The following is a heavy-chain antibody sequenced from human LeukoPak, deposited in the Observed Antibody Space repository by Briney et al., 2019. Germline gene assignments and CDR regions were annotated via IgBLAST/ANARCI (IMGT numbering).Heavy chain of an antibody. J-gene: IGHJ5*01. V-gene: IGHV1-18*01. Sequence: ASVKVSCKASGYTFTSYGISWVRQAPGQGLEWMGRISAYNGNTNYAQKLQGRVTMTTDTSTSTAYMELRSLRSDDTAVYYCAREGGIAVAGTGDFGFDPWGQRTLVTVSS. CDR3: AREGGIAVAGTGDFGFDP. D-gene: IGHD6-19*01. CDR2: ISAYNGNT. CDR1: GYTFTSYG.